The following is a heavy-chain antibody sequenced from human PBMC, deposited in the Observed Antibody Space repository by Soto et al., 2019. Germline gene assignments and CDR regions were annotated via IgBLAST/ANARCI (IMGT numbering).Heavy chain of an antibody. V-gene: IGHV4-4*07. CDR3: ARDSFSSSWYRRTNWFDP. CDR1: GGSISSYY. Sequence: SETLSLTCTVSGGSISSYYWSWIRQPAGRELEWIGRINTSGSTNYNPSLKSRVTMSVDTSKNQFSLKLSSVTAADTAVYYCARDSFSSSWYRRTNWFDPWGQGTLVTVS. J-gene: IGHJ5*02. CDR2: INTSGST. D-gene: IGHD6-13*01.